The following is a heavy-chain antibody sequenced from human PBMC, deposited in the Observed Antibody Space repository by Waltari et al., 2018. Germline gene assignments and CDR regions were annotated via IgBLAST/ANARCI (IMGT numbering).Heavy chain of an antibody. CDR3: ARDSSGWYFFDD. J-gene: IGHJ4*02. Sequence: QVQLQESGPGLVKPSQTLSLVCSVSGGSIASGRSYWTWVRQPAGQGLEWIGRVYHDGSSYYNPSFKNRVTISLDKSQNQFSLDLTSVTAADTAVYFCARDSSGWYFFDDWGQGKLVTVSS. V-gene: IGHV4-61*02. D-gene: IGHD6-13*01. CDR2: VYHDGSS. CDR1: GGSIASGRSY.